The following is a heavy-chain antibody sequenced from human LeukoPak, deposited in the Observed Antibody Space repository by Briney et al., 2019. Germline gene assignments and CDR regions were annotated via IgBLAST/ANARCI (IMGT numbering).Heavy chain of an antibody. V-gene: IGHV3-7*01. CDR1: GFTFSSYW. CDR2: IKQDGSEK. D-gene: IGHD6-19*01. Sequence: GGPLRLSCAASGFTFSSYWMSWVRQAPGKGLEWVANIKQDGSEKYYVDSVKGRFTISRDNAKNSLYLQMNSLRAEDTAVYYCARATSGWYYYYYGMDVWGQGTTVTVSS. J-gene: IGHJ6*02. CDR3: ARATSGWYYYYYGMDV.